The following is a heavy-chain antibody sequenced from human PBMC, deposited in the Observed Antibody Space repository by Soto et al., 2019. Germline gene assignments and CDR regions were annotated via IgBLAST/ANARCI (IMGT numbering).Heavy chain of an antibody. J-gene: IGHJ3*02. CDR3: ARDRVVVVPADDAFDI. D-gene: IGHD2-2*01. Sequence: PGGSLRLSCAASGFTFSSYGMHWVRQAPGKGLEWVAVIWYDGSNKYYADSVKGRFTISRDNSKNTLYLQMNSLRAEDTAVYYCARDRVVVVPADDAFDIWGQGTMVTVSS. CDR2: IWYDGSNK. CDR1: GFTFSSYG. V-gene: IGHV3-33*01.